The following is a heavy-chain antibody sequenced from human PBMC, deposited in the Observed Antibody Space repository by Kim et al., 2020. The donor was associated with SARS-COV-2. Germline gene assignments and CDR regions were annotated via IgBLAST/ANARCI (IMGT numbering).Heavy chain of an antibody. D-gene: IGHD6-19*01. J-gene: IGHJ4*02. CDR2: IIPIFGTA. V-gene: IGHV1-69*13. CDR3: ARDTAVAVAGIFDY. CDR1: GGTFSSYA. Sequence: SVKVSCKASGGTFSSYAISWVRQAPGQGLEWMGGIIPIFGTANYAQKFQGRVTITADESTSTAYMELSSLRSEDTAVYYCARDTAVAVAGIFDYWGQGTLVTVSS.